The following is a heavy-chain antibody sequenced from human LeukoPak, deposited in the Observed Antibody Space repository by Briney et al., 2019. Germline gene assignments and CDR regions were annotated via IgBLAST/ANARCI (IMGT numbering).Heavy chain of an antibody. Sequence: GGSLRLSCTASGFTFGDYAMSWIRQAPGKGLEWVGFIRSKAYGETADYAASVEGRFTISRDDSKAIAYLQMNSLKTEDTAVYHCTRDRGAYNLYDYWGQGTLVTVSS. CDR2: IRSKAYGETA. CDR1: GFTFGDYA. D-gene: IGHD1-1*01. CDR3: TRDRGAYNLYDY. J-gene: IGHJ4*02. V-gene: IGHV3-49*03.